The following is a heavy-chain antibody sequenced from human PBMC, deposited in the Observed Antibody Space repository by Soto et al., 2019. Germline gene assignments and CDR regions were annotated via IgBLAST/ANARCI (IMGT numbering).Heavy chain of an antibody. Sequence: SETLSLTCAVSSDSISYGYYCDWIRQPPGKGLEWIGSIFHSGTTYYNPSLKSRLTISMDTSKTQFSLKLSSVTAADTAVYYCARAVKSTSDVLRYFDWSNPYYYYGMDVWGQGTTVTVSS. CDR1: SDSISYGYY. V-gene: IGHV4-38-2*01. J-gene: IGHJ6*02. CDR3: ARAVKSTSDVLRYFDWSNPYYYYGMDV. CDR2: IFHSGTT. D-gene: IGHD3-9*01.